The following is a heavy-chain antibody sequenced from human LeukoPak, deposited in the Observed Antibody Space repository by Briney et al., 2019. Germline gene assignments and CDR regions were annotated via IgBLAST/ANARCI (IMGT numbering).Heavy chain of an antibody. CDR1: GFTFSSCA. CDR2: ISSTGGNT. V-gene: IGHV3-23*01. CDR3: AKNVGYSSRGADY. J-gene: IGHJ4*02. D-gene: IGHD6-19*01. Sequence: PGGSLRLSCAVSGFTFSSCAMSWVRQAPGKGLEWVSTISSTGGNTYYADSVKGRFTISRDQSKNPPYLQMDNLRAEDTALYYCAKNVGYSSRGADYWGQGTLVTVSS.